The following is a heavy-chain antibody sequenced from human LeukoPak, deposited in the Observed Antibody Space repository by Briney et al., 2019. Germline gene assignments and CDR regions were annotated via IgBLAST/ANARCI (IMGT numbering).Heavy chain of an antibody. D-gene: IGHD6-13*01. CDR1: GGSISSYY. Sequence: SETLSLTCTFSGGSISSYYWSWIRQPPGKGLEWIGYIYYSGSTNYNPSLKSRVTISVDTSKNQFSLKLSSVTAADTAVYYCASTSSSWYNYYYYYMDVWGKGTTVTVS. V-gene: IGHV4-59*01. CDR3: ASTSSSWYNYYYYYMDV. J-gene: IGHJ6*03. CDR2: IYYSGST.